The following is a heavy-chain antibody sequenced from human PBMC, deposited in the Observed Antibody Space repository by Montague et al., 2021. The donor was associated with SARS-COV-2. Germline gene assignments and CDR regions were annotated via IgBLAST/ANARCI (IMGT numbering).Heavy chain of an antibody. CDR3: ARPLVRGVPKAFDI. CDR1: GGSITRNYY. J-gene: IGHJ3*02. D-gene: IGHD3-10*01. CDR2: IYYSGNT. V-gene: IGHV4-39*01. Sequence: SETLSLTCTVSGGSITRNYYCGWFRQPPGQGLEWVGNIYYSGNTFINPSLESRVTISVDASKNQFSLNLTSVTAADTAVYYCARPLVRGVPKAFDIWGQGALVIVSS.